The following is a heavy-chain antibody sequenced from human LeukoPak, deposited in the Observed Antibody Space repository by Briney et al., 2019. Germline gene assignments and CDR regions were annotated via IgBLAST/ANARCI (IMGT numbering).Heavy chain of an antibody. CDR1: GGTFSSYA. J-gene: IGHJ6*02. CDR3: ARGPRYCSSTSCNYGMDV. D-gene: IGHD2-2*01. V-gene: IGHV1-69*04. CDR2: IIPIIGIA. Sequence: SVKVSCKASGGTFSSYAISWVRQAPGQGLEWMGRIIPIIGIANYAQKFQGRVTITADKSTSTAYMELSSLRSEDTAVYYCARGPRYCSSTSCNYGMDVWGQGTTVTVSS.